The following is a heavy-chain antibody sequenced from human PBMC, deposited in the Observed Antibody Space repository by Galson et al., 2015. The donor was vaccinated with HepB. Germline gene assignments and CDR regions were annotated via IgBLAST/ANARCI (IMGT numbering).Heavy chain of an antibody. CDR2: IIPIFGIA. D-gene: IGHD3-10*01. CDR3: ARNGKTIIEVRAGICNVGD. Sequence: VKVSCKASGGTFSKYAFSWVRQAPGQGLEWMGGIIPIFGIAKYAQKLQGRVTIAADESTNTAYMEMSSLRSEDTAVYYCARNGKTIIEVRAGICNVGDWGQGSLVTVSS. CDR1: GGTFSKYA. V-gene: IGHV1-69*13. J-gene: IGHJ4*02.